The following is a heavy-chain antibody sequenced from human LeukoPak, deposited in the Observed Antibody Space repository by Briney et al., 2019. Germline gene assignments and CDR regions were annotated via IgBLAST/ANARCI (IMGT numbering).Heavy chain of an antibody. CDR2: ISGSGGST. D-gene: IGHD3-22*01. CDR3: AKDEGSSGCKN. V-gene: IGHV3-23*01. Sequence: RGSLRLSCAASGFTFSSYAMSWVRQAPGKWLEWVSAISGSGGSTYYADSVKGRFTISRDNSKNTLYLQMNSLRAEDTAVYYCAKDEGSSGCKNWGQGTLVTVSS. CDR1: GFTFSSYA. J-gene: IGHJ4*02.